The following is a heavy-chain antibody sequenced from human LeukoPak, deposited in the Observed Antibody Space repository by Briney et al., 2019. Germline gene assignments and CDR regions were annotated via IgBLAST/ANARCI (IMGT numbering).Heavy chain of an antibody. CDR3: ASLGGYCSSVSCYQYFDL. CDR2: IHYRGST. D-gene: IGHD2-2*01. Sequence: PSASLSLTCTLSGGSISSRSYYWGWIRQPPGKGLEWIGTIHYRGSTFYNPSLKSRVTISVDTSKIQFSLKLSSVTASDTAVYYCASLGGYCSSVSCYQYFDLWGRGTLVTVSS. V-gene: IGHV4-39*01. CDR1: GGSISSRSYY. J-gene: IGHJ2*01.